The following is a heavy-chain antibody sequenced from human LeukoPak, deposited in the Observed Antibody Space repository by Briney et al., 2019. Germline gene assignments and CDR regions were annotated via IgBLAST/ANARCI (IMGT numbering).Heavy chain of an antibody. V-gene: IGHV1-18*04. CDR2: ISAYNGNT. CDR3: AGSPYGYCSGGSCSPFDY. Sequence: ASVKVSCKASGYTFTGYYIHWVRQAPGQGLEWMGWISAYNGNTNYAQKLQGRVTMTTDTSTSTAYMELRSLRSDDTAVYYCAGSPYGYCSGGSCSPFDYWGQGTLVTVSS. CDR1: GYTFTGYY. D-gene: IGHD2-15*01. J-gene: IGHJ4*02.